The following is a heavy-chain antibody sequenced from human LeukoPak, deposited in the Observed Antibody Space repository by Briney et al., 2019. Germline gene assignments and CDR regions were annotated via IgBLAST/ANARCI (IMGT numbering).Heavy chain of an antibody. CDR1: GFTFSSYA. D-gene: IGHD5-12*01. J-gene: IGHJ4*02. Sequence: GGSLRLSCAASGFTFSSYALSWVRQAPGKGLGWVSGISGSGYSRNYADSVKGRFTISRDNSKNTLYLQMNSLRVEDTAVYYCAKEAGYSGYDYPDYWGQGTLVTVSS. V-gene: IGHV3-23*01. CDR3: AKEAGYSGYDYPDY. CDR2: ISGSGYSR.